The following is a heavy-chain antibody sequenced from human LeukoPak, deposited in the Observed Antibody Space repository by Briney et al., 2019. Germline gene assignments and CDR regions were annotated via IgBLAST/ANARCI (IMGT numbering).Heavy chain of an antibody. CDR3: ARTDTLDYYYYMDV. V-gene: IGHV1-8*01. J-gene: IGHJ6*03. CDR2: MNPNSGNT. CDR1: GYTFTSYD. Sequence: ASVKVSCKASGYTFTSYDINWVRQATGQGLEWMGWMNPNSGNTGYAQKFQGRVTMTRNTSISTAYMELSSLRSEDTAVYYCARTDTLDYYYYMDVWGKGTTVTVSS. D-gene: IGHD5-18*01.